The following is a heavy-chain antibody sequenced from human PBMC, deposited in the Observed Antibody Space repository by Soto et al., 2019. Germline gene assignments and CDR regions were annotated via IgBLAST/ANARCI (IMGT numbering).Heavy chain of an antibody. CDR1: GDSVSSNSAA. J-gene: IGHJ5*02. Sequence: SHTLSLTCDISGDSVSSNSAAWTWSRQSPSRGLEWLGRTYFRSKWFSDYAVSVKGRITITSDTSRNHFTLHLNSVTPEATAVYYCARANDNDKYLPLGWLDPWGEGSLVTFSS. CDR3: ARANDNDKYLPLGWLDP. CDR2: TYFRSKWFS. D-gene: IGHD3-22*01. V-gene: IGHV6-1*01.